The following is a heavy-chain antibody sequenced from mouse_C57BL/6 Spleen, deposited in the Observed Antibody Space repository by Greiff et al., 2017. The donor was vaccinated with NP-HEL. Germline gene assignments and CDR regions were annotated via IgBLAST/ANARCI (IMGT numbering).Heavy chain of an antibody. J-gene: IGHJ2*01. V-gene: IGHV1-82*01. CDR1: GYAFSSSW. CDR2: IYPGDGDT. Sequence: QVQLKESGPELVKPGASVKISCKASGYAFSSSWMNWVKQRPGKGLEWIGRIYPGDGDTKYNGKFKGKATLTADKSSSTAYMQLSSLTSEDSAVYFCARSDYYGSSLDYWGQGTTLTVSS. CDR3: ARSDYYGSSLDY. D-gene: IGHD1-1*01.